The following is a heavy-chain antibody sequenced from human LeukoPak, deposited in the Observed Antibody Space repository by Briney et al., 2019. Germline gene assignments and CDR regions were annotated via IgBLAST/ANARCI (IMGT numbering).Heavy chain of an antibody. J-gene: IGHJ4*02. CDR3: ASGTTCSSTSCYQD. CDR1: GGTFSSYA. Sequence: ASVKVSCKASGGTFSSYAISWVRQAPGQGLEWMGGIIPIFGTANYAQKFQGRVTITADESTSTAYMELSSLRSEDTAVYYCASGTTCSSTSCYQDWGQGTLVTVSS. CDR2: IIPIFGTA. V-gene: IGHV1-69*13. D-gene: IGHD2-2*01.